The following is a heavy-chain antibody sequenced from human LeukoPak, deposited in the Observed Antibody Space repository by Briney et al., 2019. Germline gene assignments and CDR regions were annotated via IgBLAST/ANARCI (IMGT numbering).Heavy chain of an antibody. J-gene: IGHJ4*02. D-gene: IGHD3-10*01. V-gene: IGHV4-59*01. Sequence: SETLSLTCTVSGDSMNSYYWSWIRQPPGKGLEWIGYIDDSGSTNYNPSLKSRVTISVDTSKNQFSLKLRSVTAADTAVYYCARGYYYGSGRPRGWYFDYWGQGTLVTVSS. CDR2: IDDSGST. CDR3: ARGYYYGSGRPRGWYFDY. CDR1: GDSMNSYY.